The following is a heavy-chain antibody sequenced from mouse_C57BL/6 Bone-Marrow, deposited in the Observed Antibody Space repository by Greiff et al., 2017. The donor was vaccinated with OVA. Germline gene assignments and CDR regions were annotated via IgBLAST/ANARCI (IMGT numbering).Heavy chain of an antibody. CDR2: IYWDDDK. D-gene: IGHD1-1*01. J-gene: IGHJ3*01. Sequence: QVTLKVCGPGILQSSQTLSLTCSFSGFSLSTSGMGVSWIRQPSGKGLEWLAHIYWDDDKRYKPSLKSRLTISKDTSSNQVFLKITSVDTADTATDYGARRGDYGSEACFAYWGQGTLVTVSA. CDR1: GFSLSTSGMG. CDR3: ARRGDYGSEACFAY. V-gene: IGHV8-12*01.